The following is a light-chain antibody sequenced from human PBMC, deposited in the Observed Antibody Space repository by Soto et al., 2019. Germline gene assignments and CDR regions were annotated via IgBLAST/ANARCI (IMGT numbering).Light chain of an antibody. CDR1: SSDVGSYNL. CDR3: CSYAGSSTFEGVV. V-gene: IGLV2-23*03. CDR2: EGS. Sequence: QSALTQPASVSGSPGQSITISCTGTSSDVGSYNLVSWYQQHPGKAPKVMIYEGSKRPSGVSNRFSGSKSGNTASLTISGLQAEDEADYYCCSYAGSSTFEGVVFGGGTKLTVL. J-gene: IGLJ2*01.